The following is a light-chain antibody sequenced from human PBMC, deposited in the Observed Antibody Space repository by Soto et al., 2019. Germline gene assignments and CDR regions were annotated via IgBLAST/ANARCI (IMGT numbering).Light chain of an antibody. V-gene: IGKV1-39*01. CDR2: AAS. CDR1: QSISSY. CDR3: QQSYSTPLT. Sequence: DIPMTQSPSSLSASVGDRVTITCRASQSISSYLNWYQQKPGKAPKLLIYAASSLQSGVPSRFSGSGSGTDFTLTISSLQPEDFATYYCQQSYSTPLTFGGGTIVEIK. J-gene: IGKJ4*01.